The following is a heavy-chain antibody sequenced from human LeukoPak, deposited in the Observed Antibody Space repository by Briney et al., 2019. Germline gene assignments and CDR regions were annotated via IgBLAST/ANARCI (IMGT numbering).Heavy chain of an antibody. CDR1: GYTFTSYG. J-gene: IGHJ6*03. Sequence: SVKVSCKSSGYTFTSYGNSWVWLAPRQGLGLMGWIGANNSKTNPATKPQGRVIMTTDPSTSTAYIELRSLRPDDTAVYYCARAKMVPAAHYYYSMDVWGKGTTVTVS. D-gene: IGHD2-2*01. V-gene: IGHV1-18*01. CDR2: IGANNSKT. CDR3: ARAKMVPAAHYYYSMDV.